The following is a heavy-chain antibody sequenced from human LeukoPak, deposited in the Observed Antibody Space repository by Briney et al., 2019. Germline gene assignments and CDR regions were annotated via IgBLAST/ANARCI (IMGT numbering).Heavy chain of an antibody. V-gene: IGHV1-8*01. CDR1: GYTFTSYD. Sequence: ASVKVSCKASGYTFTSYDINWVRPATGQGLEWMGWMNPNSGNTGYAQKFQGRVTMTRNTSISTAYMELSSLRSEDTAVYYCARAERDYYGSGSPYLGMDVWGQGTTVTVSS. J-gene: IGHJ6*02. CDR2: MNPNSGNT. D-gene: IGHD3-10*01. CDR3: ARAERDYYGSGSPYLGMDV.